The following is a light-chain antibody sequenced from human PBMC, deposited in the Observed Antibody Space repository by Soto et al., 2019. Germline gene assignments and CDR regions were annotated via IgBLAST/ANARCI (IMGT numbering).Light chain of an antibody. CDR3: AAWDGSLNVVL. J-gene: IGLJ2*01. Sequence: QSVLTQPPSASGTPGQRVTISCSGSSSNIGSNYVYWYQQLPGTAPKLLIYSNNQRPSGVPDRFSGSKSGTSASLAISRLQSEDEADYYCAAWDGSLNVVLFGGGTKLTVL. CDR1: SSNIGSNY. V-gene: IGLV1-44*01. CDR2: SNN.